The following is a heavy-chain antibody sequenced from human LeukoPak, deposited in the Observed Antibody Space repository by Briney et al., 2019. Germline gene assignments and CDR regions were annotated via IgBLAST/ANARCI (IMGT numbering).Heavy chain of an antibody. CDR1: GYTFTSYG. V-gene: IGHV1-18*01. D-gene: IGHD6-6*01. CDR2: ISAYNGNT. CDR3: ARDSIKYSSSLHYYMDV. J-gene: IGHJ6*03. Sequence: GASVKVSCKASGYTFTSYGISWVRQAPGQGLEWMGWISAYNGNTNYAQKLQGRVTMTTDTSTSTAYMELRSLRSDDTAVYYCARDSIKYSSSLHYYMDVWGKGTTVTVSS.